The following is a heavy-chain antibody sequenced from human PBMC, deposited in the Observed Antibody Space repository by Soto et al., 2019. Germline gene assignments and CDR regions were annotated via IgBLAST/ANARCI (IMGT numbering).Heavy chain of an antibody. V-gene: IGHV4-59*01. J-gene: IGHJ6*04. Sequence: SETLSLTCTVSGGSISSYYWSWIRQPPGKGLEWIGYIYYSGSTNYNPFLKSRVTISVDTSKNQFSLKLSSVTAADTAVYYCARDFGLEDSSGSYYYYGMDGWSKGTTVTVAS. CDR1: GGSISSYY. D-gene: IGHD3-22*01. CDR2: IYYSGST. CDR3: ARDFGLEDSSGSYYYYGMDG.